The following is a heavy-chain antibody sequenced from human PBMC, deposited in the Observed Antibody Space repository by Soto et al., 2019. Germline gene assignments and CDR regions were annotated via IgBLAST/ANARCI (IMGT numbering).Heavy chain of an antibody. Sequence: GESLKISCKGSGYSFTSYWISWVRQMPGKGLEWMGRIDPSDSYTNYSPSFQGHVTISADKSISTAYLQWSSLKASDTAMYYCASTPYCSGGSCYSTDYYGMDVWGQGTTVTVSS. CDR1: GYSFTSYW. D-gene: IGHD2-15*01. CDR3: ASTPYCSGGSCYSTDYYGMDV. V-gene: IGHV5-10-1*01. J-gene: IGHJ6*02. CDR2: IDPSDSYT.